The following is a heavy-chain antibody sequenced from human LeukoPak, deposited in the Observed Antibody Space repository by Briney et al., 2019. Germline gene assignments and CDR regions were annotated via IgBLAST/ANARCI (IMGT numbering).Heavy chain of an antibody. CDR2: IYYSGST. D-gene: IGHD1-26*01. J-gene: IGHJ4*02. CDR3: ARGTGNRWDVYFDY. Sequence: SETLSLTCSVSGDSISSSGYYWDWIRQPPGKGLEWIGSIYYSGSTNYNPSLNSRVTISVDTSKKQFSLMLSSVTAADTAVYYCARGTGNRWDVYFDYWGQGTLVTVSS. V-gene: IGHV4-61*08. CDR1: GDSISSSGYY.